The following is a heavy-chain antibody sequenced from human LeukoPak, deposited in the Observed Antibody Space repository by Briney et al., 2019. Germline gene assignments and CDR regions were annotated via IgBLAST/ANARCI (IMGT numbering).Heavy chain of an antibody. D-gene: IGHD3-10*01. CDR3: AREVVDTMVRGVMVGAFDI. J-gene: IGHJ3*02. CDR2: IYSGGST. Sequence: GSLRLSCAASGFTVSSNYMSWVRQAPGKGLEWVSVIYSGGSTYYADSVKGRFNISRDNSKNTLYLQMNSLRAEDTAVYYCAREVVDTMVRGVMVGAFDIWGQGTMVTVSS. V-gene: IGHV3-53*01. CDR1: GFTVSSNY.